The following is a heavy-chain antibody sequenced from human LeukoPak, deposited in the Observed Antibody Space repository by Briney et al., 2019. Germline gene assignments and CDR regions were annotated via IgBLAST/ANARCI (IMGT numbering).Heavy chain of an antibody. CDR3: ARCTTGRTFGSLREIKRSREIDY. V-gene: IGHV3-30*04. Sequence: GGSLRLSCAASGFTFSSYAMHWVRQAPGKGLEWVEVISYDGSNKYYADSVKGRFTISRDNSKNTLYLQMNSLRAEDTAVYYCARCTTGRTFGSLREIKRSREIDYWGQGTLVTVSS. CDR1: GFTFSSYA. D-gene: IGHD1-1*01. J-gene: IGHJ4*02. CDR2: ISYDGSNK.